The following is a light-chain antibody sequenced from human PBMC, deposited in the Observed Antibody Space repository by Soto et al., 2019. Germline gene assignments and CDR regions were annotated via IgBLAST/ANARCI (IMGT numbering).Light chain of an antibody. J-gene: IGLJ2*01. CDR2: DVT. CDR3: SSYTTIKTVI. CDR1: SSDVGAYNY. Sequence: QSALAQPASVSGSPGQSITISCTGTSSDVGAYNYVSWYHQHHPGKAPELIMYDVTDRPSWVSTRFSGSKSGNTASLTISVLQAEDEGDYYCSSYTTIKTVIFGGGTKLTVL. V-gene: IGLV2-14*01.